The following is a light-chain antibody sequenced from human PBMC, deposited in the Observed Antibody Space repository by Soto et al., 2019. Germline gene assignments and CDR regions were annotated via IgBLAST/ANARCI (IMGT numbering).Light chain of an antibody. V-gene: IGLV2-14*03. CDR3: TSWTSTSTYV. CDR2: DVF. J-gene: IGLJ1*01. Sequence: QSVLTQDASVSGSPGQSINISCTGTSCDVGGFNYVSWYQQHPGKAPKLMIYDVFTRPSGVSNRFSGSKSGNTASLTISALQAEDEADYYCTSWTSTSTYVFGSGTKVTVL. CDR1: SCDVGGFNY.